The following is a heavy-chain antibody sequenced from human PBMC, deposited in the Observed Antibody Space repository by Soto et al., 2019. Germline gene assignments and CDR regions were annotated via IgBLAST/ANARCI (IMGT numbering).Heavy chain of an antibody. V-gene: IGHV4-59*01. CDR3: ARDSTLYCSGGSCLYYYGMDV. D-gene: IGHD2-15*01. CDR1: GGSISSYY. Sequence: SETLSLTCTVSGGSISSYYWSWIRQPLGKGLEWIGYIYYSGSTNYNPSLKSRVTISVDTSKNQFSLKLSSVTAADTAVYYCARDSTLYCSGGSCLYYYGMDVWGQGTTVTVSS. CDR2: IYYSGST. J-gene: IGHJ6*02.